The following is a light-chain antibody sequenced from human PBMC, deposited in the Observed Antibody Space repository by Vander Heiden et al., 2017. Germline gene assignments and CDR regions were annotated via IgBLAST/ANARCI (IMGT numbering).Light chain of an antibody. CDR1: SSNIGAGYD. CDR3: QSYDSSLEV. V-gene: IGLV1-40*01. CDR2: GNS. J-gene: IGLJ3*02. Sequence: QSVLTPPPSVSGAPGQRVPISCTGSSSNIGAGYDVPWYQQLPGTAHKLLIYGNSNRPSGVPDRFSGSKSGTSASLAITGLQAEDEADYYCQSYDSSLEVFGGGTKLTVL.